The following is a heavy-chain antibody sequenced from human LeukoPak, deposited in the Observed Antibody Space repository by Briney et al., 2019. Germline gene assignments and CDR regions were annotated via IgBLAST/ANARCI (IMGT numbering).Heavy chain of an antibody. CDR1: GFTFNDYD. CDR3: ARDGMIGYCSGGSCPSDAFDI. D-gene: IGHD2-15*01. Sequence: GTSLRLSCAASGFTFNDYDINWVRQAPGKGLEWVSGINWNSVYIGYADSVKGRFTISRDNAKNSVYLQMNSLRAEDTAVYYCARDGMIGYCSGGSCPSDAFDIWGQGTMVTVSS. V-gene: IGHV3-9*01. J-gene: IGHJ3*02. CDR2: INWNSVYI.